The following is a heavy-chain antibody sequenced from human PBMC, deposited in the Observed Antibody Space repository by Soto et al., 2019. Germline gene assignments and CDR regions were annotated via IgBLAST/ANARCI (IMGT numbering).Heavy chain of an antibody. J-gene: IGHJ4*02. CDR1: GGSISSGSYY. CDR3: ARLRISSVQYYFDY. D-gene: IGHD2-15*01. V-gene: IGHV4-39*01. Sequence: SETLSLTCTVSGGSISSGSYYWGWIRQPPGKGLEWIGSIYYSGSSYYNPSLKRRVTLSIDTSKNQFSLKMSSVTAADTAIYYCARLRISSVQYYFDYWGQGTLVTVS. CDR2: IYYSGSS.